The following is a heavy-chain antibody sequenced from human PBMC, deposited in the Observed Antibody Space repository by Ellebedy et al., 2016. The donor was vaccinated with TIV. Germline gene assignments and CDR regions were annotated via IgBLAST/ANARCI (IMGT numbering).Heavy chain of an antibody. Sequence: GESLKISCAASGFTFSNYAMHWVRQAPGKGLEWVALISYDGANKYYADSVKGRFTVSRDNSENTGYLQMKSLRPEDTAVYFCVRDSRVTTSYYYYGLDVWGQGTTVTVSS. D-gene: IGHD4-17*01. V-gene: IGHV3-30-3*01. CDR1: GFTFSNYA. CDR3: VRDSRVTTSYYYYGLDV. CDR2: ISYDGANK. J-gene: IGHJ6*02.